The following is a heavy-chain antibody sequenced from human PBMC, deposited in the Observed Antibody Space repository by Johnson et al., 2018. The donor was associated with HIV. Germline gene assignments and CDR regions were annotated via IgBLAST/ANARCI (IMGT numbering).Heavy chain of an antibody. CDR1: GFNFSSYD. CDR2: ISYDGSNK. D-gene: IGHD5/OR15-5a*01. CDR3: ARGIIVSPDAFDF. Sequence: QVQLVESGGGLVQPGGSLRLSCVVSGFNFSSYDIDWVRQAPGKGLEWLAAISYDGSNKFYADSVQGRFTISRDNSKNTLYLQMNSLRREDTAVYYCARGIIVSPDAFDFWGQGTMVTVSS. J-gene: IGHJ3*01. V-gene: IGHV3-30*04.